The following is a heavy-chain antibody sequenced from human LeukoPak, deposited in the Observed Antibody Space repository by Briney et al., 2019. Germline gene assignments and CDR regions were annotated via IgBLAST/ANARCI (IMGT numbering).Heavy chain of an antibody. V-gene: IGHV4-4*07. Sequence: SETLSLTCTISGASIRSYYWSWIRQPAGKGLEGIGRVYISGSNNYNPPLKSRVTMSVDTSKNQFSLNLNSVTAADTAVYYCARELGDSSGPEYYHGMDVWGQGTTVTVSS. CDR1: GASIRSYY. J-gene: IGHJ6*02. D-gene: IGHD6-19*01. CDR2: VYISGSN. CDR3: ARELGDSSGPEYYHGMDV.